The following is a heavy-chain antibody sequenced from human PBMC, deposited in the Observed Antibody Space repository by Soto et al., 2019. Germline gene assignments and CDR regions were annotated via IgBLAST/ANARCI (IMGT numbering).Heavy chain of an antibody. Sequence: QVQLVQSGAEEKKPGASVKVSCKASGYTFTSYAMHWVRQAPGQRLEWMGWINAGNGNTKYSEKFQGRVTITRDTSASTANREVSSLRSEETAVYCSARRIVVVTALDNWGRGTLVTVSS. V-gene: IGHV1-3*05. CDR3: ARRIVVVTALDN. J-gene: IGHJ4*02. D-gene: IGHD2-21*02. CDR1: GYTFTSYA. CDR2: INAGNGNT.